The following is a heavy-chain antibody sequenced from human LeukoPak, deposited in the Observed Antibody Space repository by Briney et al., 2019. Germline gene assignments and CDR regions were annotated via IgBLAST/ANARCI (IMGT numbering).Heavy chain of an antibody. V-gene: IGHV4-59*12. D-gene: IGHD3-22*01. CDR3: ARDWYDSSGYLGSHAFDI. CDR1: GGSISSYY. Sequence: SETLPLTCTVSGGSISSYYWSWIRQPPGKGLEWIGYIYYSGSTNYNPSLKSRVTISVDKSKNQFSLKLSSVTAADTAVYYCARDWYDSSGYLGSHAFDIWGQGTMVTVSS. J-gene: IGHJ3*02. CDR2: IYYSGST.